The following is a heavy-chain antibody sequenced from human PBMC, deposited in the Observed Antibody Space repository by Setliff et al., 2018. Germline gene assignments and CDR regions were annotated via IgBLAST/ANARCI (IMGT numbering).Heavy chain of an antibody. CDR3: VRLYPFDI. D-gene: IGHD2-15*01. CDR1: GFTFTNYA. J-gene: IGHJ3*02. V-gene: IGHV3-7*01. CDR2: INGDGSET. Sequence: PGGSLRLSCAASGFTFTNYAMSWVRQAPGTGLEWVANINGDGSETYYADSVKGRFTISRDNAKDTLHLQMNSLRVEDTAIYYCVRLYPFDIWGRGTMVTVSS.